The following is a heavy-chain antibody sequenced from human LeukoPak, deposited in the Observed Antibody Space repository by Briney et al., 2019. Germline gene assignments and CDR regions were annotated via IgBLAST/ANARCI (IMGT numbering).Heavy chain of an antibody. CDR1: GFTFSSYW. CDR2: MNSDGSST. J-gene: IGHJ4*02. CDR3: ARDSGYSYGFPFDY. Sequence: PGGSLRLSCAASGFTFSSYWMHWVRQAPGKGLGWVSRMNSDGSSTSYADSVKGRSTISRDNAKNTLYLQMNSLRAEDTAVYYCARDSGYSYGFPFDYWGQGTLVTVSS. D-gene: IGHD5-18*01. V-gene: IGHV3-74*01.